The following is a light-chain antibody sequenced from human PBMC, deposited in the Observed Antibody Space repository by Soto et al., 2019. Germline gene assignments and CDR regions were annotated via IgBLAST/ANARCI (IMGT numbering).Light chain of an antibody. Sequence: DFQMTQSTSTLSASVGDRVTITCRASQNINNWVAWYQQKPGKAPKFLIYDASTLQRGVSSRFSGSGFGTEFSLTINSLQPDDSGSYYCQHTRTFGQGTKVEVK. J-gene: IGKJ1*01. CDR3: QHTRT. CDR2: DAS. CDR1: QNINNW. V-gene: IGKV1-5*01.